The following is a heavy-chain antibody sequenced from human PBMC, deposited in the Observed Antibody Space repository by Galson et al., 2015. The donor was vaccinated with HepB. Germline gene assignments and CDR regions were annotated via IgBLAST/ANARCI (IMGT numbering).Heavy chain of an antibody. Sequence: SLRLSCAPSGFNVADFYMSWVRQAPGKGPEWVSAMYEGRSIYYADSVKGRFTISRDNSKNILHLQMNNLRAEDTAVYYCAKTYGGNSFALDSWGQGTLVTVSS. CDR2: MYEGRSI. CDR3: AKTYGGNSFALDS. D-gene: IGHD4-23*01. J-gene: IGHJ4*02. CDR1: GFNVADFY. V-gene: IGHV3-53*01.